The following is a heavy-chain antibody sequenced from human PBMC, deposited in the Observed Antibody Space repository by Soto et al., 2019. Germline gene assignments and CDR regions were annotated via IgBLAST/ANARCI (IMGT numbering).Heavy chain of an antibody. CDR3: ARTPGGAPSDYYFDF. V-gene: IGHV4-31*03. CDR1: GGSIDSGDYY. Sequence: SETLSLTCTVSGGSIDSGDYYWIWIRHDPGEGLEWIGYIHYSGNTYYDPSLKSRLTISVDTSKNQFSLRLGSVTAADTAVYYCARTPGGAPSDYYFDFWGLGTLVTVSS. J-gene: IGHJ4*02. D-gene: IGHD4-17*01. CDR2: IHYSGNT.